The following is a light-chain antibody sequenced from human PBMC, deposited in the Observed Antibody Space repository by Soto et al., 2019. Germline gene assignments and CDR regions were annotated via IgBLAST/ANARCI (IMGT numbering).Light chain of an antibody. J-gene: IGLJ3*02. CDR2: EVS. Sequence: QSVLTQPASVSGSPGQSIAISCTGTSSDVGKYSYVSWFQQYPGNAPKLMIYEVSNRPSGVSNRFSGSKSGNTASLTISGLQGQDEADYYCSSLTTSSTWVFGGGTKLTVL. V-gene: IGLV2-14*01. CDR3: SSLTTSSTWV. CDR1: SSDVGKYSY.